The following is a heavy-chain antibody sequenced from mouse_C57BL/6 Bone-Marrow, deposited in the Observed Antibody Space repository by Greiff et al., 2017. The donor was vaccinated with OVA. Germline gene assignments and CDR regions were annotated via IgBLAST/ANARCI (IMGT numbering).Heavy chain of an antibody. CDR1: GYTFTSYW. D-gene: IGHD1-1*01. V-gene: IGHV1-69*01. Sequence: QVQLQQSGAELVMPGASVKLSCKASGYTFTSYWMHWVKQRPGQGLEWIGEIDPSDSYTNYNQKFKGKSTLTVDKSSSTAYMQLSSLTSEDSAVYYCARLYYYGSRAWFAYWGQGTLVTVSA. J-gene: IGHJ3*01. CDR2: IDPSDSYT. CDR3: ARLYYYGSRAWFAY.